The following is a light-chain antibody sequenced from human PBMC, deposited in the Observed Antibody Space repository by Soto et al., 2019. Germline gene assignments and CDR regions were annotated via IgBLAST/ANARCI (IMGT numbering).Light chain of an antibody. CDR1: HRVSSD. CDR2: GAS. J-gene: IGKJ4*01. V-gene: IGKV3-15*01. Sequence: EILVTQSPATLSVSPGESATLSCRASHRVSSDLAWYQQKPGQAPRLLIYGASTRATGIPARFSGSGSGTVFTLTISSLQSEDFAVYFCQQYDNWPLTFGGGTKVEIK. CDR3: QQYDNWPLT.